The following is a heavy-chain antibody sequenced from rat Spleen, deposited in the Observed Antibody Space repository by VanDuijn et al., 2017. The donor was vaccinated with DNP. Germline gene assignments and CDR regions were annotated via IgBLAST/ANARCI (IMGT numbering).Heavy chain of an antibody. CDR1: GFTFSYYG. J-gene: IGHJ2*01. CDR2: ISASGGST. Sequence: EVQLVESGGGLVQPGRSLKLSCAASGFTFSYYGMAWVRQAPKKGLEWVASISASGGSTSYRDSVKGRFTISRDNAKSIFYLQMESLRSEDTATFYCTTDFERGYWGQGVMVTVSS. D-gene: IGHD1-11*01. CDR3: TTDFERGY. V-gene: IGHV5-19*01.